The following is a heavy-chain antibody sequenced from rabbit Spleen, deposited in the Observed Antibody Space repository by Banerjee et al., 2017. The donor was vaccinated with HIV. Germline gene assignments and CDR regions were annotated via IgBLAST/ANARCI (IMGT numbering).Heavy chain of an antibody. Sequence: QEQLEESGGDLVKPGASLTLTCTASGFSFSSSDYMCWVRQAPGKGLEWISCIAGSSSDFTYSASWAKGRFTISKTSSTTVTLQMTSLTAADTATYFCARGLNVGGGGLNLWGPAPSSPS. CDR1: GFSFSSSDY. V-gene: IGHV1S45*01. CDR2: IAGSSSDFT. CDR3: ARGLNVGGGGLNL. J-gene: IGHJ4*01. D-gene: IGHD5-1*01.